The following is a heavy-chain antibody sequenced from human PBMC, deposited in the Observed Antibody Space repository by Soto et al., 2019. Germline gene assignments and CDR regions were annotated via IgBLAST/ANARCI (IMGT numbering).Heavy chain of an antibody. Sequence: EVQLVESGGGLVQPGGSLRLSCTASGFTFSSQWLHWVRQAPGKGLMWISRILNDGTTTNYADSVKGRFTVSRDNAKKTMSLQMNNLRAADTPVYSCSTWRAGYTYGLDHWGQGTPVTVSS. CDR2: ILNDGTTT. D-gene: IGHD5-18*01. J-gene: IGHJ4*02. CDR1: GFTFSSQW. CDR3: STWRAGYTYGLDH. V-gene: IGHV3-74*01.